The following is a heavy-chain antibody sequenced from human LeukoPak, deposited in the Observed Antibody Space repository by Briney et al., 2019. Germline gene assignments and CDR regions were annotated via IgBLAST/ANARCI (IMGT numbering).Heavy chain of an antibody. V-gene: IGHV1-8*01. CDR1: GYTFTSYD. J-gene: IGHJ4*02. CDR2: MNPNSGNT. CDR3: ARSSVGARRRIDY. D-gene: IGHD1-26*01. Sequence: ASVKVSCKASGYTFTSYDINWVRQATGQGLEWMGWMNPNSGNTGYAQKFQGRVTMTSSTSINTAYMELNSLTSEDTAVYYCARSSVGARRRIDYWGQGSLVTVSS.